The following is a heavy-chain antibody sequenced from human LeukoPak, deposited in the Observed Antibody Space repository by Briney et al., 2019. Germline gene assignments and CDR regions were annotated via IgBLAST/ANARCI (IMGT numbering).Heavy chain of an antibody. CDR3: AHSRYFHSTFDY. Sequence: SGPTLVKPTQPLTLTCTFSGFSLSTSGVGVGWIRQPPGKALEWLALIYWNDDKRYSPSLKSRLTITKDTSKNQVVLTMTNMDPVDTATYYCAHSRYFHSTFDYWGQGTLITVSS. CDR1: GFSLSTSGVG. J-gene: IGHJ4*02. D-gene: IGHD3-9*01. V-gene: IGHV2-5*01. CDR2: IYWNDDK.